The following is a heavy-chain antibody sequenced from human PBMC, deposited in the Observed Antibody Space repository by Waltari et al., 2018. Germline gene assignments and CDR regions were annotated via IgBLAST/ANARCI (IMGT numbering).Heavy chain of an antibody. CDR2: VDPEDGET. V-gene: IGHV1-69-2*01. CDR1: GYTFTSYD. Sequence: VQLVQSGAEVKRPGASVKVSCKASGYTFTSYDINWVRQATGQGLEWMGRVDPEDGETIYAEKFQGRVTITADTSTDTAYMELSSLRSEDTAVYYCAITMVRGVIIIPLDYWGQGTLVTVSS. CDR3: AITMVRGVIIIPLDY. J-gene: IGHJ4*02. D-gene: IGHD3-10*01.